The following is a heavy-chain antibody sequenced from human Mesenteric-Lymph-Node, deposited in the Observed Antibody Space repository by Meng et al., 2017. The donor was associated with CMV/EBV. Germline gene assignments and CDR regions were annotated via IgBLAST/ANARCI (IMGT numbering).Heavy chain of an antibody. V-gene: IGHV3-13*01. J-gene: IGHJ6*02. CDR1: GFTFSDYD. D-gene: IGHD6-13*01. CDR2: IGTLHDT. CDR3: ARDRDSSSWQHYYYYYGMDV. Sequence: LSLTCAASGFTFSDYDMHWVRQVTGKGLEWVSAIGTLHDTFYPGSVKGRFTISRENAKNSLYLQMSSLRAEDTAVYYCARDRDSSSWQHYYYYYGMDVWGQGTTVTVSS.